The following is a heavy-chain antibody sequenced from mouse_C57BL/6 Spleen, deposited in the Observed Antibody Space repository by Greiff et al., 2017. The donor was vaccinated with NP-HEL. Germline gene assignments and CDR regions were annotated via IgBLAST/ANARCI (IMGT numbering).Heavy chain of an antibody. D-gene: IGHD1-1*01. CDR3: TTPNYYGSSTDY. V-gene: IGHV14-4*01. CDR2: IDPENGDT. Sequence: EVMLVESGAELVRPGASVKLSCTASGFNIKDDYMHWVKQRPEQGLEWIGWIDPENGDTEYASKFQGKATITADTSSNTAYLQLSSLTSEDTAVYYCTTPNYYGSSTDYWGQGTTLTVSS. J-gene: IGHJ2*01. CDR1: GFNIKDDY.